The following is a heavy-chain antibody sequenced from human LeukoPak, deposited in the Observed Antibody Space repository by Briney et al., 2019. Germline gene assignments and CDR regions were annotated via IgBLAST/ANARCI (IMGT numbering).Heavy chain of an antibody. CDR1: GGSINNYY. Sequence: SETLSLTCTVSGGSINNYYWNWIRQPPGKGLEWIGFIYSSGTTNYNPSLKSRLTISLDTSKNQFSLKLTSMTAADTAVYYCARVEEGYGSGRRENYFYYYMDVWGKGTTVTISS. V-gene: IGHV4-59*01. CDR2: IYSSGTT. J-gene: IGHJ6*03. CDR3: ARVEEGYGSGRRENYFYYYMDV. D-gene: IGHD3-10*01.